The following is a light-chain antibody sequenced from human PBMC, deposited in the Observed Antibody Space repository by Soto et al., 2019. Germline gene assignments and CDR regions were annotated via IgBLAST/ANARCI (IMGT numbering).Light chain of an antibody. J-gene: IGKJ4*01. CDR1: QGIAPY. Sequence: DVQMTQSPSSLSAFVGDRVTITCRASQGIAPYLAWFQQKPGKVPKLLIYATSTLPSGVPSRFSGRGSGTDFTLTISSLQPEDVATYYCQKYNSAPLTFGGGTKVEIK. CDR2: ATS. CDR3: QKYNSAPLT. V-gene: IGKV1-27*01.